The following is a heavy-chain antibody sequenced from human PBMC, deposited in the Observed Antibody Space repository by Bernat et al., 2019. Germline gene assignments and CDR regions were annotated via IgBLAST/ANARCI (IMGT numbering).Heavy chain of an antibody. D-gene: IGHD3-10*01. CDR2: ISYDGSNK. Sequence: QVQLVESGGGVVQPGRSLRLSCAASGFTFSSYGMHWVRQAPGKGLEWVAVISYDGSNKYYADSVKGRFTISRDNSKNTLYLQMNSLRAEDTAVYYCARDRASGILWFRELQGTKGPNWFDPWGQGTLVTVSS. V-gene: IGHV3-30*03. CDR3: ARDRASGILWFRELQGTKGPNWFDP. J-gene: IGHJ5*02. CDR1: GFTFSSYG.